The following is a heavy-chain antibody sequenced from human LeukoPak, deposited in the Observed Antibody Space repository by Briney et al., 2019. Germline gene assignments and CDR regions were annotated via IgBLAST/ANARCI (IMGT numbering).Heavy chain of an antibody. Sequence: ASVKVSCKASGGTFSSYAISWVRQAPGQGLEWMGWINANSGDTNYAQKFQGRVTMTRDTSISTAYMELSRLRSGDTAVYYCASKWVTYYYNSSAYHYPTDVFDIWGQGTMVTVSS. V-gene: IGHV1-2*02. CDR3: ASKWVTYYYNSSAYHYPTDVFDI. J-gene: IGHJ3*02. D-gene: IGHD3-22*01. CDR2: INANSGDT. CDR1: GGTFSSYA.